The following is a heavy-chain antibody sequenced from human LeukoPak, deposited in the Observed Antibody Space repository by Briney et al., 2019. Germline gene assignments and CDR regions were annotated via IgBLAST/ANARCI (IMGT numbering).Heavy chain of an antibody. D-gene: IGHD5-24*01. V-gene: IGHV1-69*05. CDR1: GGTFSSYA. J-gene: IGHJ6*03. CDR2: IIPIFGTA. Sequence: GASVKVSCKASGGTFSSYAISWVRQAPGQGLEWMGGIIPIFGTANYAQKFQGRVTITTDESTSTAYMELSSLRSEDAAVYYCARNREGDNYVAPYYYYMDVWGKGTTVTVSS. CDR3: ARNREGDNYVAPYYYYMDV.